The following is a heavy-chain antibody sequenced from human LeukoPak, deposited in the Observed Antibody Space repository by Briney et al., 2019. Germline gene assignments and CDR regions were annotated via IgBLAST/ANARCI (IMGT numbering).Heavy chain of an antibody. D-gene: IGHD3-22*01. V-gene: IGHV1-2*02. CDR2: INPNSGGT. CDR3: ARVSRFYYDSSGDFDY. Sequence: ASVKVSCKASGYTFTGYCMHWVRPAPGQGLEWMGWINPNSGGTNYAQKFQGRVTMTRNTSINTAYMELSRLRSDDTAIYYCARVSRFYYDSSGDFDYWGQGTLVTVSS. CDR1: GYTFTGYC. J-gene: IGHJ4*02.